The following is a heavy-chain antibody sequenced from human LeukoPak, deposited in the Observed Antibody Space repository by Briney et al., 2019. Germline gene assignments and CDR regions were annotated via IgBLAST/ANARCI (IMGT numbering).Heavy chain of an antibody. CDR2: IYYSGST. CDR1: GGSISNYY. CDR3: ASLRPYSSGWYDS. Sequence: PSETLSLTCSVSGGSISNYYWSSIRQPPGKGLELIGYIYYSGSTNYNPSLKSRDTISVDTSKNQFSLKLTSVTAADTAVYYCASLRPYSSGWYDSWGQGTLVTVSS. V-gene: IGHV4-59*08. J-gene: IGHJ5*01. D-gene: IGHD6-19*01.